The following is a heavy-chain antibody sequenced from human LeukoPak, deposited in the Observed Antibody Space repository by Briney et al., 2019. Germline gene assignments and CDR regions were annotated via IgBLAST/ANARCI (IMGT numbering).Heavy chain of an antibody. Sequence: KPSETLSLTSTVSGGSISSYYWSWIRPPPGEGLEWIGYIYYSGSTNYNPSLKRRVTISVDTPKNHFSLKLSSVTAADTAVYYCARRANWGSPTYYYYYMDVWGKGTTVTVSS. V-gene: IGHV4-59*01. CDR2: IYYSGST. J-gene: IGHJ6*03. D-gene: IGHD7-27*01. CDR1: GGSISSYY. CDR3: ARRANWGSPTYYYYYMDV.